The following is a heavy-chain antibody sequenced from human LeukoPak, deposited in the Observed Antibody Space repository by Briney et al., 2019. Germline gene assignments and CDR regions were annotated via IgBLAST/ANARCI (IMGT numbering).Heavy chain of an antibody. Sequence: ASVKVSCKASGYTFTSYYMHWVRQAPGQGLEWMGIVNPSGGSTSYAQKFQGRVTMTRDTSTSTVYMELSSLRSEGTAVYYCARDEVYGYNYGGLDYWGQGTLVTVSS. D-gene: IGHD5-24*01. V-gene: IGHV1-46*01. CDR2: VNPSGGST. J-gene: IGHJ4*02. CDR1: GYTFTSYY. CDR3: ARDEVYGYNYGGLDY.